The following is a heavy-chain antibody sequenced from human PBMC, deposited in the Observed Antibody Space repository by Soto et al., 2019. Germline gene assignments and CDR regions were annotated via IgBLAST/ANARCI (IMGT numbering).Heavy chain of an antibody. J-gene: IGHJ5*02. D-gene: IGHD3-3*01. V-gene: IGHV3-53*01. CDR1: GVTVSTSY. CDR2: LYSGGNT. CDR3: ARSPYYDYPFDP. Sequence: PGGSLRLACAASGVTVSTSYMHWVRQAPGKALEWVSVLYSGGNTYYADSVKGRFTISRDHSKNTLYLQMNSLRAEDTAMYYCARSPYYDYPFDPWGQGTLVTVSS.